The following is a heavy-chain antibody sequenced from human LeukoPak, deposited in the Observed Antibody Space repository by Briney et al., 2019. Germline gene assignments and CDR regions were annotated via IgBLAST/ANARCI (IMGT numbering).Heavy chain of an antibody. CDR2: INAGNGNT. CDR1: GYTFTTYA. Sequence: ASVKVSCKAPGYTFTTYAMHWVRQAPGQRLEWMGWINAGNGNTKYSQKFQGRVTITRDTSASTAYMELSSLRSEDTAMYYCARVGKIGSGWPLGYWGQGTLVTVSS. J-gene: IGHJ4*02. CDR3: ARVGKIGSGWPLGY. D-gene: IGHD6-19*01. V-gene: IGHV1-3*01.